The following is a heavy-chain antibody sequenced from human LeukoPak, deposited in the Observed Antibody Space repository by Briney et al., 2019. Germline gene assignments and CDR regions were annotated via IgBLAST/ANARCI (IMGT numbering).Heavy chain of an antibody. J-gene: IGHJ3*02. CDR3: ASGRDGYNYAFDM. V-gene: IGHV1-46*01. Sequence: GASVKLSCKASGYTFTNFYMHWVRQAPGQGLGWRGIINPRCGGTSYAQKFQGRVTMTRDTSTSTVYMELSSLRSEDTAVYYCASGRDGYNYAFDMWGQGTLVSVSS. CDR2: INPRCGGT. CDR1: GYTFTNFY. D-gene: IGHD5-24*01.